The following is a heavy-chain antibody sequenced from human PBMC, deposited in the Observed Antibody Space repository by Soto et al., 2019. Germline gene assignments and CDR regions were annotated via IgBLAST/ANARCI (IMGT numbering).Heavy chain of an antibody. J-gene: IGHJ4*02. CDR1: GYTFTSYY. CDR3: ARDHLDCSGGSCYPTTSYYFDY. V-gene: IGHV1-46*03. CDR2: INPSGGST. Sequence: ASVKVSCKASGYTFTSYYMHWVRQAPGQGLEWMGIINPSGGSTSYAQKFQGRVTMTRDTSTSTVYMELSSLRSEDTAVYYCARDHLDCSGGSCYPTTSYYFDYWGQGTLVTVS. D-gene: IGHD2-15*01.